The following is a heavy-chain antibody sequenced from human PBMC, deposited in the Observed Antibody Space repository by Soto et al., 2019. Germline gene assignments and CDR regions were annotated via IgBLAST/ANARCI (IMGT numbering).Heavy chain of an antibody. V-gene: IGHV2-70*01. D-gene: IGHD5-18*01. CDR1: GFSLSTSGMC. CDR3: ARMKGLDTAMSRIPYYYGMDV. J-gene: IGHJ6*02. CDR2: IDWDDDK. Sequence: GSGPTLVNPTQTLTLTCTFSGFSLSTSGMCVSWIRQPPGKALEWLALIDWDDDKYYSTSLKTRLTISKDTSKNQVVLTMTNMDPVDTATYYCARMKGLDTAMSRIPYYYGMDVWGQGTTVTVSS.